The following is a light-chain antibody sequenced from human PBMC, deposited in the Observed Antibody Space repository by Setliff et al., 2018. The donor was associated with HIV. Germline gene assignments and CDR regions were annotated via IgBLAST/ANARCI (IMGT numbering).Light chain of an antibody. J-gene: IGLJ2*01. CDR2: DVS. CDR1: SSDVGGYNF. Sequence: QSVLTQPRSVSGSPGQSVTISCTGTSSDVGGYNFVSWYQQHPGKAPKFMIYDVSKRPSGVPDRFSGSKSGNTASLTISGLQAEDEADYYCCSYAVTFLVFGGGTK. V-gene: IGLV2-11*01. CDR3: CSYAVTFLV.